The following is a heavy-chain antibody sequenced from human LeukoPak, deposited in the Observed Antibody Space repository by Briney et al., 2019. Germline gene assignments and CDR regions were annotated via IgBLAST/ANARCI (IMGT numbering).Heavy chain of an antibody. Sequence: SETLSLTCAVYGGSFSGYYWSWIPQPPGKWLEWIGEINHSGSTNYNPPLKSRVTISVDTSKNQFSLKLSSVTAADTALYYCARVSRSGSLDMHFDIWGQGTMVTVSS. CDR3: ARVSRSGSLDMHFDI. CDR2: INHSGST. CDR1: GGSFSGYY. V-gene: IGHV4-34*01. J-gene: IGHJ3*02. D-gene: IGHD1-26*01.